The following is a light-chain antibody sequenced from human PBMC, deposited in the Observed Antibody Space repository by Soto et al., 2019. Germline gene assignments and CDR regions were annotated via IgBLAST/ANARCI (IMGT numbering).Light chain of an antibody. J-gene: IGLJ2*01. V-gene: IGLV8-61*01. CDR2: SGD. CDR1: SGSVSSRDY. CDR3: VLYMNGEIRV. Sequence: QAVVTQEASLSVSPGATVTLTCGLTSGSVSSRDYPSWYRQDPGQTPRTLIYSGDSRSSGVPDRFSGSILGSKAALTIAGAQDDDQPVCYCVLYMNGEIRVVGEGTKLTGL.